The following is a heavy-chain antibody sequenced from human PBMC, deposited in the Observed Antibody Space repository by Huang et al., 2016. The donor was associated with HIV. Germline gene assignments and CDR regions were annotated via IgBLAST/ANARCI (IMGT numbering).Heavy chain of an antibody. V-gene: IGHV4-34*01. CDR1: GESLGTYY. D-gene: IGHD3-10*01. J-gene: IGHJ5*02. CDR3: ARRFRVAATRKWFDP. Sequence: QVQLQQWGAGLLKPSETLALTCAVFGESLGTYYWAWIRRPPGKGLQWSGEVNDGGDNNYNPSLEGLVNIALDTSRNQVSLTLASMTAADTATYYCARRFRVAATRKWFDPWGQGTLVIVSS. CDR2: VNDGGDN.